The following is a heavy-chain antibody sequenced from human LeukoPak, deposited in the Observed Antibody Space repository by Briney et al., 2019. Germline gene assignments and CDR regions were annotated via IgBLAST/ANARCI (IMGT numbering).Heavy chain of an antibody. CDR1: GLTFSDFW. D-gene: IGHD5-18*01. CDR3: ATGHSYGYDY. Sequence: GGSLRLSCAASGLTFSDFWVHWVRQPPGKGLVWVALVKGDGRTTIYADSVKGRFTTSRDNAKNTLYLQMNSLRADDSGVYYCATGHSYGYDYWGQGVLVTVSS. V-gene: IGHV3-74*01. CDR2: VKGDGRTT. J-gene: IGHJ4*02.